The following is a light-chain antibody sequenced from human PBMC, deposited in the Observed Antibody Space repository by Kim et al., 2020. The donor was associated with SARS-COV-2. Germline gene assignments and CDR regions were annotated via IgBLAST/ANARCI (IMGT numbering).Light chain of an antibody. Sequence: PGERATLSCRASQSVSSSYLAWYQQKPGQAPRLLIYGASSRTTGIPDRFSGSGSGTDFTLTISRLEPEDFAVYYCQQYGNSAQTFGQGTKLEI. CDR2: GAS. V-gene: IGKV3-20*01. CDR1: QSVSSSY. CDR3: QQYGNSAQT. J-gene: IGKJ2*01.